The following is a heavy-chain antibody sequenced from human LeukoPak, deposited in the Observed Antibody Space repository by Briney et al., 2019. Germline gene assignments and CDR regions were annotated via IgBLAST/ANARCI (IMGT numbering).Heavy chain of an antibody. Sequence: ASVKVSCKASGYTFSGTGWYLYWLRQAPGQGLECMGWIYPYTGATHYAQKFQGRVAMTRDTSISTAYTELSRLRPDDTAEYYCARDGPAQMVDFDYWGQGTLVTVSS. CDR1: GYTFSGTGWY. J-gene: IGHJ4*02. CDR2: IYPYTGAT. CDR3: ARDGPAQMVDFDY. V-gene: IGHV1-2*02. D-gene: IGHD3-10*01.